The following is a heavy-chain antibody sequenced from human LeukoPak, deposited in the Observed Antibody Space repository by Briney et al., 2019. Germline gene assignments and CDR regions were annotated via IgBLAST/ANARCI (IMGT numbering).Heavy chain of an antibody. CDR2: ITSDGSST. D-gene: IGHD7-27*01. Sequence: GGSLTPSCAAAGFTFSSDWMHSVRQAPGEGLVWVSRITSDGSSTTYAGSVKGRFTITRDNAKNTLYLQMNSLRAEDTAVYYCARENWGSSFDYWGQGTLVTVSS. CDR1: GFTFSSDW. CDR3: ARENWGSSFDY. V-gene: IGHV3-74*03. J-gene: IGHJ4*02.